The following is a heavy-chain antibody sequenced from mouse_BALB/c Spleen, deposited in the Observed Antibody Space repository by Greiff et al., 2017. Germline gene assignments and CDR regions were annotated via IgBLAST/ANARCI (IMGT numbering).Heavy chain of an antibody. CDR1: GFTFSSYG. J-gene: IGHJ4*01. Sequence: EVKLMESGGDLVKPGGSLKLSCAASGFTFSSYGMSWVRQTPDKRLEWVATISSGGSYTYYPDSVKGRFTISRDNAKNTLYLQMSSLKSEDTAMYYCARQDGPYAMDYWGQGTSVTVSS. CDR3: ARQDGPYAMDY. CDR2: ISSGGSYT. D-gene: IGHD1-1*01. V-gene: IGHV5-6*01.